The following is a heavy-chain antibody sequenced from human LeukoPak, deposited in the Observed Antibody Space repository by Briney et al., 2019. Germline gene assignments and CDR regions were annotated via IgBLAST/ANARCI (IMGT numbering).Heavy chain of an antibody. CDR3: ARVYSGYERDFDY. D-gene: IGHD5-12*01. Sequence: GGSLRLSCAASGFTFSSYEMNWVRQAPGKGLEWVSYISSSGSTIYYADSVKGRFTISRDNSKNTLYLQMNSLRAEDTAVYYCARVYSGYERDFDYWGQGTLATVSS. CDR1: GFTFSSYE. CDR2: ISSSGSTI. J-gene: IGHJ4*02. V-gene: IGHV3-48*03.